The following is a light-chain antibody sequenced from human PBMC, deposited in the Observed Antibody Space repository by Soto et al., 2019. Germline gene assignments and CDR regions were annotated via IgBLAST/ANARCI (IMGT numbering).Light chain of an antibody. Sequence: QSVLTQPPSASGSPGQSFTISCTGTSSDVGRYNYISWYQQRPGKAPKLIIYEVSKRPSGVPDRLSGFKYGNTAPLTVSGLQAEDEADYYCSSYAGNSRYVFGTGTKVTVL. V-gene: IGLV2-8*01. CDR2: EVS. CDR3: SSYAGNSRYV. J-gene: IGLJ1*01. CDR1: SSDVGRYNY.